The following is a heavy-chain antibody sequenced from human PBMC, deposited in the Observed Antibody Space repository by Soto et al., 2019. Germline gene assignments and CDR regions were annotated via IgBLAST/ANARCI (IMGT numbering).Heavy chain of an antibody. CDR3: AKTGLGSGWYGLYDY. V-gene: IGHV3-23*01. J-gene: IGHJ4*02. D-gene: IGHD6-19*01. CDR1: GFTFSSYA. CDR2: ISGSGGST. Sequence: EVQLLESGGGLVQPGGSLRLSCAASGFTFSSYAMSWVRQAPGKGLEWVSAISGSGGSTYYADSVKGRFTISRDNSKNTLDLQMNSLRAEDTAVYYCAKTGLGSGWYGLYDYWGQGTLVTVSS.